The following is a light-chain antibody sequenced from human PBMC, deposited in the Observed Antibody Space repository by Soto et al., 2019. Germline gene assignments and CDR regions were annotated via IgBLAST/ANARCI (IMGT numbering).Light chain of an antibody. J-gene: IGKJ5*01. CDR2: DAS. CDR3: QQRSNWPPT. V-gene: IGKV3-11*01. Sequence: VMTQSPDTLSVSPGERVSLSCRASQSVNHNLAWYQQKPGQAPRLLIYDASDRATGIPARFSGSGSGTDFTLTISSLEPDDFALYYCQQRSNWPPTFGQGTRLEIK. CDR1: QSVNHN.